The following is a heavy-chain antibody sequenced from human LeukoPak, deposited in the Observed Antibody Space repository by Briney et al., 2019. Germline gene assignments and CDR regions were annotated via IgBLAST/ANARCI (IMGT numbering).Heavy chain of an antibody. CDR3: ARSKGDIVLMVYDKAYYFDY. J-gene: IGHJ4*02. CDR2: IIPIFGTA. D-gene: IGHD2-8*01. V-gene: IGHV1-69*01. CDR1: GGTFSSYA. Sequence: ASVKVSCKASGGTFSSYAISWVRQAPGQGLEWMGGIIPIFGTANYAQKFQGRVTITADESTSTAYMELSSLRSEDTAVYYCARSKGDIVLMVYDKAYYFDYWGQGTLVTVSS.